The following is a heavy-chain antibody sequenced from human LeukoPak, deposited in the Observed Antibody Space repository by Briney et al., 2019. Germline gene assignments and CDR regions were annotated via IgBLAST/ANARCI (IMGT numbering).Heavy chain of an antibody. Sequence: LSGGSLRLSCAASGFRFSSYEMNWVRQAPGKGLEWVANIKQDGSEKYYVDPVKGRFTISRDNAKNSLYLQMNSLRAEDTAVYYCARDYGDYEGYFDYWGQGTLVTVSS. CDR3: ARDYGDYEGYFDY. D-gene: IGHD4-17*01. CDR2: IKQDGSEK. J-gene: IGHJ4*02. V-gene: IGHV3-7*01. CDR1: GFRFSSYE.